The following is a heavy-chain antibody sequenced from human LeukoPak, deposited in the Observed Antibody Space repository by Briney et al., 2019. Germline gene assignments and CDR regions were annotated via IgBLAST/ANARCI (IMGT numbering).Heavy chain of an antibody. Sequence: PGESLKISCKGSGYSFTSYWIGWVRQMPGKGLEWMGIIYPGDSDTRYSPSFQGQVTISADKSVSTAYLQWSSLKASDTAMYYCARHQGAYYDYVWGSYRYDYFDYWGQGTLVTVSS. CDR2: IYPGDSDT. D-gene: IGHD3-16*02. V-gene: IGHV5-51*01. J-gene: IGHJ4*02. CDR3: ARHQGAYYDYVWGSYRYDYFDY. CDR1: GYSFTSYW.